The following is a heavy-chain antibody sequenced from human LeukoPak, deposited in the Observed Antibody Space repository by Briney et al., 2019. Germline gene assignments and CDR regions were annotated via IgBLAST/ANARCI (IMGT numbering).Heavy chain of an antibody. Sequence: GRSPRLSCAASGFTFSTYCMNWLRQTPGKGLEWVALIGVGGGATHYADSVQGRFTISRDDSQNTLYLQMNSLRVEDTAVYYCAKDLDSTGHYTSGPWGQGTLVTVSS. CDR2: IGVGGGAT. V-gene: IGHV3-23*01. CDR1: GFTFSTYC. D-gene: IGHD3-22*01. CDR3: AKDLDSTGHYTSGP. J-gene: IGHJ5*02.